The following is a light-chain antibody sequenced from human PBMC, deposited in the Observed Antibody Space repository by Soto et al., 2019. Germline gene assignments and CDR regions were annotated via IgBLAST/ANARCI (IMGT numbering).Light chain of an antibody. V-gene: IGKV3-11*01. Sequence: EIVLTQSPATLSVSPGERATLSCRASQSVRSYLAWYQQKPGQAPRLLIYDASNRATDIPARFSGSGSGTDFTLTISSLDPEDSAVYYCHQRSKWPLTFGGGTKVDI. J-gene: IGKJ4*01. CDR3: HQRSKWPLT. CDR1: QSVRSY. CDR2: DAS.